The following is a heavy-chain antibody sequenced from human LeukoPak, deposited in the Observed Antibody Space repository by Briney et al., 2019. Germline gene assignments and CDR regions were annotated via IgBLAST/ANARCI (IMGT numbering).Heavy chain of an antibody. J-gene: IGHJ4*02. D-gene: IGHD3-22*01. CDR3: ARSPQGSVWLSLHYYFDY. V-gene: IGHV1-8*01. CDR1: GYTFTSYD. Sequence: GASVKVSCKASGYTFTSYDINWVRQATGQGLEWMGWMNPNSGNTGYAQKLQGRVTMTTDTSTSTAYMELRSLRSDDTAVYYCARSPQGSVWLSLHYYFDYWGQGTLVTVSS. CDR2: MNPNSGNT.